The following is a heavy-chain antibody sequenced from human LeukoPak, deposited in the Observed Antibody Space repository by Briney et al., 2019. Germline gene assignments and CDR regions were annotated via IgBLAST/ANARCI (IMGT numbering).Heavy chain of an antibody. V-gene: IGHV1-46*01. D-gene: IGHD3-3*01. CDR2: INPSGGST. CDR1: GYTFTSYY. J-gene: IGHJ6*02. Sequence: ASVKVSCKASGYTFTSYYMHWVRQAPGQGLEWMGIINPSGGSTSYAQKFQGRVTMTRDTSTSTVYMELSSLRSEDTAVYYCARVLRNFGVVGGMDVWGQGTTATVSS. CDR3: ARVLRNFGVVGGMDV.